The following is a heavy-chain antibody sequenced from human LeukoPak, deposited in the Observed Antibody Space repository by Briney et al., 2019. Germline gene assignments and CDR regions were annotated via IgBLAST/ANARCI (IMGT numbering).Heavy chain of an antibody. V-gene: IGHV3-23*01. CDR1: GFTFGSYA. D-gene: IGHD2-2*01. CDR3: AKVVVPAAPGIYYFDY. CDR2: ISTSGGTT. Sequence: PGGSLRLSCAASGFTFGSYAMSWVRQAPGKGLEWVSGISTSGGTTSYAESVKGRFTVSRDNPRNTLYMEMNSLRDEDTAVYYCAKVVVPAAPGIYYFDYWGQGTLVTVSS. J-gene: IGHJ4*02.